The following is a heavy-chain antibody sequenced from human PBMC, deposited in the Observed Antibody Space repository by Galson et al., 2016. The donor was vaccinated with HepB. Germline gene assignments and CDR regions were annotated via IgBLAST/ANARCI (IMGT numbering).Heavy chain of an antibody. J-gene: IGHJ5*02. CDR1: GFTFSDYY. Sequence: SLRLSCAASGFTFSDYYMSWIRQAPGKGLEWISYISRSSSYIIYADSVKGRFTISRDNSKNSLYLQMNNLRAEDTAVYYCARMVPLYSGGWYVRGDGWFDPWGQGTLVTVSS. V-gene: IGHV3-11*03. D-gene: IGHD6-19*01. CDR2: ISRSSSYI. CDR3: ARMVPLYSGGWYVRGDGWFDP.